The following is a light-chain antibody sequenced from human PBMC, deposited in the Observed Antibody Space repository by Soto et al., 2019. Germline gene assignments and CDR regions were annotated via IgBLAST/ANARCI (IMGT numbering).Light chain of an antibody. CDR2: EDT. J-gene: IGLJ1*01. Sequence: SYELTQPPSVSVSPGQTASITCSGDKLGGRFVCWYQQKPGQSPVLVRYEDTKRPSGIPERSSGSNSGNTAILTISGTLAMDEADYYCQAWDSSTAVFGTGTKLTVL. CDR1: KLGGRF. V-gene: IGLV3-1*01. CDR3: QAWDSSTAV.